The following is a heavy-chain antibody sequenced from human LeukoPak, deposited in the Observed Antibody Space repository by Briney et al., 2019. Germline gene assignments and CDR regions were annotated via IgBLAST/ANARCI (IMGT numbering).Heavy chain of an antibody. Sequence: GRSLRLSCVASGFTFSNAWMTWVRQAPGKGLEWVGHIKSKTDGGTTDYAAPVKDRFTISRDDSKNTLYLQMNSLKTEDTAVYYCATITYGSGSYPFDYWGQGTLVTVSS. V-gene: IGHV3-15*01. D-gene: IGHD3-10*01. CDR2: IKSKTDGGTT. CDR1: GFTFSNAW. CDR3: ATITYGSGSYPFDY. J-gene: IGHJ4*02.